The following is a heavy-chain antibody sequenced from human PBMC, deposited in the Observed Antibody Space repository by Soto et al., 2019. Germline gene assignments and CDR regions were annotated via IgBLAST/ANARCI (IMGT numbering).Heavy chain of an antibody. CDR1: GYTFTSYG. D-gene: IGHD3-10*01. J-gene: IGHJ6*02. CDR2: ISAYNGNT. CDR3: ARVVNYYGSGSYPRYYYGMDV. V-gene: IGHV1-18*01. Sequence: ASVKVSFTASGYTFTSYGISWVRQAPGQGLEWMGWISAYNGNTNYAQKLQGRVTMTTDTSTSTAYMELRSLRSDDTAVYCCARVVNYYGSGSYPRYYYGMDVWGQGTTVTVSS.